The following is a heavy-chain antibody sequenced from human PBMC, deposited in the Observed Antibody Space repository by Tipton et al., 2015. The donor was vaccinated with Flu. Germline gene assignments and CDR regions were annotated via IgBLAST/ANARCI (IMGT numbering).Heavy chain of an antibody. CDR2: ISSSGSTI. D-gene: IGHD3-10*01. CDR3: ARGGRITMVQGAYASFDY. CDR1: GFTFSSYE. Sequence: SLRLSCAASGFTFSSYEMNWVRQAPGKGLEWVSYISSSGSTIYYADSVKGRFTISRDNAKNSLYLQMNSLRAEDTAVYYCARGGRITMVQGAYASFDYWGQGTLVTVSS. V-gene: IGHV3-48*03. J-gene: IGHJ4*02.